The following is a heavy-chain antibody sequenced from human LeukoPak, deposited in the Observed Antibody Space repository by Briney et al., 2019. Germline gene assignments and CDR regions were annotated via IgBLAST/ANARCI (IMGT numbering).Heavy chain of an antibody. D-gene: IGHD3-10*01. CDR3: AMTPSYDAFDI. Sequence: GESLKISCKGPGYSFTSYWIGWVRQMPGKGLEWMGIFYPGDSDTRYSPSFQGQVTISADKSISTAYLQWSSLKASDTAMYYCAMTPSYDAFDIWGQGTMVTVSS. V-gene: IGHV5-51*01. CDR1: GYSFTSYW. J-gene: IGHJ3*02. CDR2: FYPGDSDT.